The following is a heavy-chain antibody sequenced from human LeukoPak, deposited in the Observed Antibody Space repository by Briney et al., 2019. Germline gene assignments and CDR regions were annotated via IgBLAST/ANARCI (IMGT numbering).Heavy chain of an antibody. V-gene: IGHV5-51*01. CDR2: IYPGDSDT. CDR3: ARVSVGYSSGRNWFDP. Sequence: GESLKISCKGSGYSFTSYWIGWVRQMPGKGLEWMGIIYPGDSDTRYSPSFQGQVTISADKSISTAYLQWSSPKASDTAMYYCARVSVGYSSGRNWFDPWGQGTLVTVSS. D-gene: IGHD6-19*01. CDR1: GYSFTSYW. J-gene: IGHJ5*02.